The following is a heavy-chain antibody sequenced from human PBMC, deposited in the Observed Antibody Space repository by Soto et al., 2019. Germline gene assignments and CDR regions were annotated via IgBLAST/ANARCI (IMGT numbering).Heavy chain of an antibody. CDR1: GGSISSGDYY. V-gene: IGHV4-30-4*01. Sequence: SETLSLTCTVSGGSISSGDYYWSWIRQPPGKGLEWIGYIYYSGSTYYNPSLKSRVTISVDTSKNQFSLKLSSVTAADTAVYYCARDLAAGTLMDVWGQGTTVTVS. J-gene: IGHJ6*02. D-gene: IGHD6-13*01. CDR2: IYYSGST. CDR3: ARDLAAGTLMDV.